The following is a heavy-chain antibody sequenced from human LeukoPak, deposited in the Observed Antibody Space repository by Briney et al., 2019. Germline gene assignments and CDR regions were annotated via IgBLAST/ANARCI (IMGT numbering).Heavy chain of an antibody. J-gene: IGHJ6*03. CDR2: IRSKANSYAT. Sequence: GGSLRLSCAASGFTFSGSAMHWVRQASGKGLEWVGRIRSKANSYATAYAASVKGRFTISRDDSKNTAYLQMNSLKTEDTAVYYCTREKGHCSSTSCQNIGGYYYYYYMDVWGKGTTVTVSS. D-gene: IGHD2-2*01. V-gene: IGHV3-73*01. CDR3: TREKGHCSSTSCQNIGGYYYYYYMDV. CDR1: GFTFSGSA.